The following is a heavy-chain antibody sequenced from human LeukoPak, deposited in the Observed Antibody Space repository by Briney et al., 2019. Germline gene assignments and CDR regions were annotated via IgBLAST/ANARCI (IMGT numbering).Heavy chain of an antibody. V-gene: IGHV3-21*01. Sequence: PGGSLRLSCAASGFTFSSYSMNWVRQAPGKGLEWVSSISSSSSYIYYADSVKGRFTISRDNAKNSLYLQMNSLRAEDTAVYYCARDCSSTSCYDRDFQHWGQGTLVTVSS. CDR1: GFTFSSYS. D-gene: IGHD2-2*01. CDR3: ARDCSSTSCYDRDFQH. J-gene: IGHJ1*01. CDR2: ISSSSSYI.